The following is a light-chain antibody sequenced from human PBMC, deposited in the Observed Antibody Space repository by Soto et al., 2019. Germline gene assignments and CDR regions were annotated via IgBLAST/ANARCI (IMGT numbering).Light chain of an antibody. CDR1: QSVSIN. CDR3: QRYNIWPLT. J-gene: IGKJ4*01. CDR2: GAS. V-gene: IGKV3-15*01. Sequence: EVVMTQSPATLSVSPGERATLSCRASQSVSINLAWYQQKVGQAPRLLIYGASTGATGIPARFSGSGSGTDFALTISSLQAEDFALYCCQRYNIWPLTFGGGTQLEIK.